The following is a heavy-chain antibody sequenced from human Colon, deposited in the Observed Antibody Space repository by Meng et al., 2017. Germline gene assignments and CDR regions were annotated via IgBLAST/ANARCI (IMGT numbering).Heavy chain of an antibody. V-gene: IGHV1-8*01. D-gene: IGHD2/OR15-2a*01. J-gene: IGHJ4*02. CDR2: MNPNSDNT. Sequence: QVQRVQSGAEGKQPGAAVKVSCKASGYAFTSYEINWVRQAPGQGLEWMGWMNPNSDNTASAQHFLGRVTMTRDTSINTAYMELTSLRFDDTAVYYCARDRIGGFDLWGQGTLVTVSS. CDR3: ARDRIGGFDL. CDR1: GYAFTSYE.